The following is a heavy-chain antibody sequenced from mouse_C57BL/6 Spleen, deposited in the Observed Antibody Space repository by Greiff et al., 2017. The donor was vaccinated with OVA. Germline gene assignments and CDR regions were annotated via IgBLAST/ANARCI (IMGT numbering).Heavy chain of an antibody. J-gene: IGHJ2*01. CDR3: ARGGLRGSSS. D-gene: IGHD1-1*01. Sequence: VQLQQPGAELVKPAASVKLSCKASGYTFTSYWMQWVQQRPGQGLEWIGELGPTASYTNYNPKFKGKATLTVDTSSSTAYMQLSSLTSKDSAVYYCARGGLRGSSSWGQGTTLTVSS. CDR2: LGPTASYT. V-gene: IGHV1-50*01. CDR1: GYTFTSYW.